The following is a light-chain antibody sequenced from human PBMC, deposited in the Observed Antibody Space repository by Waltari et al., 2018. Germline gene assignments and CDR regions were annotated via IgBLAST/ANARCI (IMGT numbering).Light chain of an antibody. Sequence: QSALTQPASVSGSPGLSITIPCTGTSSAVGGSNYVSWYQQHPGKAPKLMIYDVSKRPSGVSNRFSGSKSGNTASLTISGLQAEDEADYYCSSYTSSSTLVFGGGTKLTVL. CDR2: DVS. J-gene: IGLJ2*01. CDR3: SSYTSSSTLV. V-gene: IGLV2-14*01. CDR1: SSAVGGSNY.